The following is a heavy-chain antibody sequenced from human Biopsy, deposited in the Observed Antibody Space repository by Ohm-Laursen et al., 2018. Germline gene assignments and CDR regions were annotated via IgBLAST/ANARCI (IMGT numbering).Heavy chain of an antibody. Sequence: GSLRLSCTASGFTFSSNAMSWVRQAPGKGLEWVSGISGRTSGTYYADSVKGRFTISRDNSKNTLYLQMSSLRAEDTALYYCAKCMTYSGDEIDYWGQGTLVTVSS. CDR2: ISGRTSGT. D-gene: IGHD5-12*01. J-gene: IGHJ4*02. CDR1: GFTFSSNA. V-gene: IGHV3-23*01. CDR3: AKCMTYSGDEIDY.